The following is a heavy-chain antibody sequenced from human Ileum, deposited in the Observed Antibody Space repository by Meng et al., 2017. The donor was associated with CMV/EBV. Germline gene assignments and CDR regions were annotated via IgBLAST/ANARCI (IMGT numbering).Heavy chain of an antibody. CDR1: GGSVSSGSYY. CDR2: IYYSGGT. D-gene: IGHD1-26*01. CDR3: ARVSVGASYYFDY. V-gene: IGHV4-61*01. J-gene: IGHJ4*02. Sequence: SETLSLTCTVSGGSVSSGSYYWSWIRQPPGKGLEWIGYIYYSGGTNYNPSLKSRVTISIDTSKNQFSLKLSSVTAADTAVYYCARVSVGASYYFDYWGPGTLVTVSS.